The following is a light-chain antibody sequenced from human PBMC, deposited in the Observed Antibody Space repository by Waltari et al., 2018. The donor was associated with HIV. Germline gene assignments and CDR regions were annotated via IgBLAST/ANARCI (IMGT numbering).Light chain of an antibody. CDR3: AAWDDILSGWV. CDR1: RPNIGNT. J-gene: IGLJ3*02. CDR2: RDN. Sequence: QSVLTQPPSASGTPGQRVTISCSGRRPNIGNTVYWYQQLPGTAPKVLIYRDNQRPSGVPDRFSGSRSGTSASLDVSGLRSEDEATYFCAAWDDILSGWVFGGGTKLTVL. V-gene: IGLV1-47*01.